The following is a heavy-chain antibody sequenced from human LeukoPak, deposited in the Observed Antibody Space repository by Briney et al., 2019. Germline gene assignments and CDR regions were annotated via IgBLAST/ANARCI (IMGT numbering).Heavy chain of an antibody. D-gene: IGHD6-13*01. CDR2: INHSGGT. CDR1: GGSFSGYY. J-gene: IGHJ4*02. V-gene: IGHV4-34*01. CDR3: ARATWGYSSSWYGY. Sequence: SETLSLACAVYGGSFSGYYWSWIRQPPGKGLEWIGEINHSGGTNYNPSLKSRVTISVDTSKNQFSLKLSSVAAADTAVYYCARATWGYSSSWYGYWGQGTLVTVSS.